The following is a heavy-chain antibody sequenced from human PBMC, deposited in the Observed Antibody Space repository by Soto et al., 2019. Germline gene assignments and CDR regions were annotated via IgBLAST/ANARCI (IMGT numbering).Heavy chain of an antibody. CDR1: GFTFSHYT. Sequence: EVQMLESGGYLVQPGGSLRVSCASGFTFSHYTMDWVRQAPGKGLEWVSGFSRSNGVAYYADSVKGRFTISRDNSKNTVFLQMNSLRAEDTAVYYCANGGLHGSIDGGLSYFHHWDQGTLVTVSS. CDR2: FSRSNGVA. V-gene: IGHV3-23*01. CDR3: ANGGLHGSIDGGLSYFHH. J-gene: IGHJ4*02. D-gene: IGHD2-15*01.